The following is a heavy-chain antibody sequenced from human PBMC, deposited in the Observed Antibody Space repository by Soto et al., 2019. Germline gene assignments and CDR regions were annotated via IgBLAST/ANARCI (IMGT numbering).Heavy chain of an antibody. Sequence: SETLSLTCGVYGGSFSGYYWSGIRQPPGKGLEGFWEINHSGSTNYIPPLDSRVTISVATSKNQSSLKLSSVTAADPAVYCCARCSRRYYFDSSGYLAHRMPGYWGQGALVTVSS. J-gene: IGHJ4*02. CDR2: INHSGST. V-gene: IGHV4-34*01. CDR3: ARCSRRYYFDSSGYLAHRMPGY. D-gene: IGHD3-22*01. CDR1: GGSFSGYY.